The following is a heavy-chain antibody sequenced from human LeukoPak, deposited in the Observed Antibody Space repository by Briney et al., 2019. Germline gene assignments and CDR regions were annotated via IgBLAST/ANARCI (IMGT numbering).Heavy chain of an antibody. J-gene: IGHJ3*02. Sequence: SVKVSCKASGGTFSSYAISWVRQAPGQGLEWMGGIIPIFGTANYAQKFQGRVTITADKSTSTAYMELSSLRSDDTAVYYCARGPLYYSRNAFDIWGQGTMVTVSS. CDR1: GGTFSSYA. CDR3: ARGPLYYSRNAFDI. D-gene: IGHD3-22*01. V-gene: IGHV1-69*06. CDR2: IIPIFGTA.